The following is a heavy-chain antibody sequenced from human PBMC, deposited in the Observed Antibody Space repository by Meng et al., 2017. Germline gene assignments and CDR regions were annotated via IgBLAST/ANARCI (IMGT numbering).Heavy chain of an antibody. J-gene: IGHJ6*02. CDR2: IKQDGSEK. CDR3: ARDGPTTVTTGPLYYYGMDV. D-gene: IGHD4-17*01. CDR1: GFTFSSYW. Sequence: GESLKISCAASGFTFSSYWMSWVRQAPGKGLEWVANIKQDGSEKYYVDSVKGRFTISRDNAKNSLYLQMNSLRAEDTAVYYCARDGPTTVTTGPLYYYGMDVWGQGTTVTVSS. V-gene: IGHV3-7*01.